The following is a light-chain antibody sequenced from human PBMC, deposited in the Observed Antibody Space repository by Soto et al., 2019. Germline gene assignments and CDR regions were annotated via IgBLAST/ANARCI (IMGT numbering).Light chain of an antibody. J-gene: IGLJ2*01. V-gene: IGLV2-8*01. Sequence: QSALTQPPSASGSPGQSVTISCTGSSSDVGGYEYVSWYQQHPGKAPKLIIYEVIKRPSGVPDRFSGSKSGNTASLTVSALQAEDEADYYCSSYAGSNNLHVLFGGGTKLTVL. CDR1: SSDVGGYEY. CDR3: SSYAGSNNLHVL. CDR2: EVI.